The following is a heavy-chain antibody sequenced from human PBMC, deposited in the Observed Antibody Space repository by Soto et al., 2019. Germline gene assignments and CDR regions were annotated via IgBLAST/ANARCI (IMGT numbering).Heavy chain of an antibody. J-gene: IGHJ6*02. D-gene: IGHD2-21*01. V-gene: IGHV1-3*01. Sequence: ASVKVSCKASGYTFTSYAMHWVRQAPGQRLEWMGWINAGNGNTKYSQKFQGRVTITRDTSASTAYMELSSLRSGDTAVYYCSLFRFHYYYGMDVWGQGTTVTVSS. CDR1: GYTFTSYA. CDR2: INAGNGNT. CDR3: SLFRFHYYYGMDV.